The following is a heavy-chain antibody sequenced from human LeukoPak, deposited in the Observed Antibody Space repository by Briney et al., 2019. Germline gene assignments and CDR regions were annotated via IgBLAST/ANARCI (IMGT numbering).Heavy chain of an antibody. V-gene: IGHV1-69*13. CDR1: GGTFSSYA. CDR2: IIPIFGTA. D-gene: IGHD2-8*01. J-gene: IGHJ4*02. Sequence: SVKVSCKASGGTFSSYAISWVRQAPGQGLEWMGGIIPIFGTANYAQRFQGRVTITADESTSTVYMELSSLRSEDTAVYYCATGYCTNGVCFPPGTNYYFDYWGQGTLVTVSS. CDR3: ATGYCTNGVCFPPGTNYYFDY.